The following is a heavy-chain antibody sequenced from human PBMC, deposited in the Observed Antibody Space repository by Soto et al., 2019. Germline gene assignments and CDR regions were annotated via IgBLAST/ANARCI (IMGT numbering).Heavy chain of an antibody. CDR1: GYSFTSYW. J-gene: IGHJ6*03. D-gene: IGHD6-19*01. V-gene: IGHV5-51*01. CDR2: IYPGDSDT. Sequence: PGESLKISCKGSGYSFTSYWIGWVRQMPGKGLEWMGIIYPGDSDTRYSPSFQGQVTISADKSISTAYLQWSSLKASDTAMYYCARQVRYSSGWSQNYYYYLDVWGKGTTVTVSS. CDR3: ARQVRYSSGWSQNYYYYLDV.